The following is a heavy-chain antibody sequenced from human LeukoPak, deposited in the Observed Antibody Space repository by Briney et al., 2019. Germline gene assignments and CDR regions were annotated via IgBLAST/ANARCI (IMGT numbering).Heavy chain of an antibody. J-gene: IGHJ4*02. CDR3: ARGAIRYSDY. CDR1: GFTFSSYT. CDR2: ISSSSSAI. D-gene: IGHD3-9*01. Sequence: GGSLRLSCAASGFTFSSYTMNWVRQAPGKGLEWVSSISSSSSAIYYAASVKGRFTISRDNAKNSLYLQMNSLRDEDTAVYYCARGAIRYSDYWGQGAVVTVSS. V-gene: IGHV3-48*02.